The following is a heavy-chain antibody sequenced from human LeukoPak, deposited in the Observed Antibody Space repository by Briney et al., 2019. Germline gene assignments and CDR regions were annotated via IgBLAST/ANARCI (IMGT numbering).Heavy chain of an antibody. CDR2: ISAYNGNT. Sequence: ASVKVSCKASGYTFTSYGISWVRQAPGQGLEWMGWISAYNGNTNYAQKLQGRVTMTTDTSTSTAYMELRSLRSDDTAVYYCARELYSSSWYQVLAFDIWGQGTMVTVSS. V-gene: IGHV1-18*01. J-gene: IGHJ3*02. CDR1: GYTFTSYG. D-gene: IGHD6-13*01. CDR3: ARELYSSSWYQVLAFDI.